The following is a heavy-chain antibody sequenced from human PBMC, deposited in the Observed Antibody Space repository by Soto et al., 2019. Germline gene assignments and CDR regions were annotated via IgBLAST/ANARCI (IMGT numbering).Heavy chain of an antibody. CDR2: MNSDGSET. V-gene: IGHV3-74*01. Sequence: GGSLRLSCAASGFTFGNYWMHWVRQGPGKGLEWVSRMNSDGSETNYADAVKGRFTVSRDNARNTLYLQMNSLRVEDTAVYYCATAEVDYWGPGTLVTVSS. J-gene: IGHJ4*02. CDR3: ATAEVDY. CDR1: GFTFGNYW.